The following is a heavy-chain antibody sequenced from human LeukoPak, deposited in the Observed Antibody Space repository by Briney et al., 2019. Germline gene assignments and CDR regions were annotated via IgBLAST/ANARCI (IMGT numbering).Heavy chain of an antibody. V-gene: IGHV6-1*01. CDR2: TYYRSKRYN. CDR1: GDSVSSNSAA. CDR3: ASAAIIAAAGSFDY. J-gene: IGHJ4*02. D-gene: IGHD6-13*01. Sequence: SQTLSLTCAISGDSVSSNSAAWNWIRQSPSRGLEWLGRTYYRSKRYNDYAVSVKSRITINPDTSKSQFSLQLNSVTPEDTAVYYCASAAIIAAAGSFDYWGQGTLVTVSS.